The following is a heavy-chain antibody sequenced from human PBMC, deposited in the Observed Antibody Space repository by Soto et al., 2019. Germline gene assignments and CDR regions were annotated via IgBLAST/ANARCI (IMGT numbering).Heavy chain of an antibody. CDR1: GGSFSGYY. D-gene: IGHD6-19*01. V-gene: IGHV4-34*01. Sequence: SETLSLTCAVYGGSFSGYYWSWIRQPPGKGLEWIGSIYYSGSTYYNPSLKSRVTISVDTSKNQFSLKLNSMTAADTAVYYCATVAGNYYYGMDVWGQGTTVTVSS. CDR3: ATVAGNYYYGMDV. CDR2: IYYSGST. J-gene: IGHJ6*02.